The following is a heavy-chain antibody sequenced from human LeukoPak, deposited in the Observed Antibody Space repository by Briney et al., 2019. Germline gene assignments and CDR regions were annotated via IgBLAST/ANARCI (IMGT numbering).Heavy chain of an antibody. CDR3: ARRIWFGEPQFDY. J-gene: IGHJ4*02. Sequence: ASVKVSCKASGYTFTGYYIHWVRQAPGQGLEWMGWINSNTGGTDYAQNFQGRVTMTRDTSTNTAYMELSSLKSDDTAVYYCARRIWFGEPQFDYWGQGTLVTVSS. D-gene: IGHD3-10*01. CDR1: GYTFTGYY. V-gene: IGHV1-2*02. CDR2: INSNTGGT.